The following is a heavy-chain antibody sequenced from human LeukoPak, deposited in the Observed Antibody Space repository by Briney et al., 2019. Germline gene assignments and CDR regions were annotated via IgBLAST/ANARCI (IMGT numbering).Heavy chain of an antibody. Sequence: SVKVSCKASAGTFSSYAISWVRQAPGQGLEWMGRIIPILGIANYAQKFQGRVTITADKSTSTAYMELSSLRSEDTAVYYCARDSIYYGSGMNWFDPWGQGTLVTVSS. CDR1: AGTFSSYA. V-gene: IGHV1-69*04. CDR2: IIPILGIA. D-gene: IGHD3-10*01. J-gene: IGHJ5*02. CDR3: ARDSIYYGSGMNWFDP.